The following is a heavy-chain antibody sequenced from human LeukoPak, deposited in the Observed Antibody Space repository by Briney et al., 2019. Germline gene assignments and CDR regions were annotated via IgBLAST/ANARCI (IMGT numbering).Heavy chain of an antibody. CDR3: ARGLNDSWTGENY. V-gene: IGHV4-4*07. CDR1: GGSISSYY. D-gene: IGHD3-3*01. CDR2: IYTSGST. J-gene: IGHJ4*02. Sequence: SETLSLTCTVSGGSISSYYWSWIRQPAGKGLEWIGHIYTSGSTNYNPSLKSRVTMSVDTSKSQFSLKVRYVTAADTAVYYCARGLNDSWTGENYWGQGTLVTVSS.